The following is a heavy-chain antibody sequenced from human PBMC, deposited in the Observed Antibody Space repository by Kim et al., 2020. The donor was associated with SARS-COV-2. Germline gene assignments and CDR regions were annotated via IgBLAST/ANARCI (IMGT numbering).Heavy chain of an antibody. D-gene: IGHD1-1*01. Sequence: AQKFQSRVTMTEDTSTDTAYMELSSLRSEDTAVYYCATSRTTGTMSYFDYWGQGTLVTVSS. J-gene: IGHJ4*02. V-gene: IGHV1-24*01. CDR3: ATSRTTGTMSYFDY.